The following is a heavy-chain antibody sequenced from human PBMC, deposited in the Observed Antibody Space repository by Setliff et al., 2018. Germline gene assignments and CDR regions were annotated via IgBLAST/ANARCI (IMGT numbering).Heavy chain of an antibody. V-gene: IGHV1-18*01. CDR3: AKEARRRDGYNRWYFDL. CDR1: GYTFTNYG. Sequence: ASVKVSCKASGYTFTNYGITWVRQAPGQGLEWMAWISAYDGNTKYTQKFQGRVTMTTDTSTTTAYMEVRSLRSDDTAVYYCAKEARRRDGYNRWYFDLWGRGTLVTVSS. CDR2: ISAYDGNT. J-gene: IGHJ2*01. D-gene: IGHD2-21*01.